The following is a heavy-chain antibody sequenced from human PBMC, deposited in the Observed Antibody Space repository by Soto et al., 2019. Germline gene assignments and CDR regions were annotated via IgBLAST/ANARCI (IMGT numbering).Heavy chain of an antibody. J-gene: IGHJ6*02. CDR3: ARTYYDFWSGYSPSYYYGMDV. Sequence: SGPTLVNPTQTLTLTCTFSGFSLSTSGMCVSWIRQPPGKALEWLALIDWDDDKYYSTSLKTRLTISKDTSKNQVVLTMTNMDPVDTATYYCARTYYDFWSGYSPSYYYGMDVWGQGT. D-gene: IGHD3-3*01. CDR2: IDWDDDK. CDR1: GFSLSTSGMC. V-gene: IGHV2-70*01.